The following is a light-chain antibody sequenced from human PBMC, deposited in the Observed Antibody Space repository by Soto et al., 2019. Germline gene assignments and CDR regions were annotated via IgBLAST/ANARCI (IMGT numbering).Light chain of an antibody. J-gene: IGKJ1*01. CDR3: QQYHSYWT. CDR2: AAS. Sequence: AIQMTQSPSSLSASVGDRVTITCRASQGIRNDLGWYQQEPGKAPKLLIYAASSLESGVPSRFSGSGSGTDFTLTISSLQPDDFSTYYCQQYHSYWTFGQGTKVDI. V-gene: IGKV1-6*01. CDR1: QGIRND.